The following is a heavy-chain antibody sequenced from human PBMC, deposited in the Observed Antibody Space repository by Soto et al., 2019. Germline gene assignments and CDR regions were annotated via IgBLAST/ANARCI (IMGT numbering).Heavy chain of an antibody. Sequence: QVRLVESGGGVVQPGRSLRLSCAASGFNFGVFGMHWVRQAPGKGLEWLSVLSYEGSEEYYADSVRGRCTISRDNSKNSLFLQMDSLRVDDTGVYYCALTRRSSLLEVAGPGFEYWGQGTLVTVS. D-gene: IGHD6-19*01. J-gene: IGHJ4*02. CDR2: LSYEGSEE. CDR1: GFNFGVFG. V-gene: IGHV3-30*03. CDR3: ALTRRSSLLEVAGPGFEY.